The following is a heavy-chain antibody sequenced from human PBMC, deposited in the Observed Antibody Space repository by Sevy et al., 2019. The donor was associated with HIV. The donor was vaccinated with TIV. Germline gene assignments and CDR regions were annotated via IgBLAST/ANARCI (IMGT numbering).Heavy chain of an antibody. J-gene: IGHJ4*02. CDR3: TRWSGSQSIFDY. D-gene: IGHD1-26*01. V-gene: IGHV3-49*04. Sequence: GGSLRLSCTASGFIFGDYGMSWVRQAPGKGLEWMAFFKSKIHGGTTENAASVKGRFTISRDYSKNIVYLQMSNLKTEDTAVYYCTRWSGSQSIFDYWGQGTLVTVSS. CDR2: FKSKIHGGTT. CDR1: GFIFGDYG.